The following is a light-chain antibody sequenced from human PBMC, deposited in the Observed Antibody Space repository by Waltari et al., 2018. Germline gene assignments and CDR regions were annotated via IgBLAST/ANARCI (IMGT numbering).Light chain of an antibody. CDR2: RNN. J-gene: IGLJ1*01. CDR3: ASWDDSHYV. CDR1: TSNLGSNY. Sequence: QSVLTQPPSASETPGQRVIISCSGSTSNLGSNYLYWYQQLPGMAPKLLIYRNNQRPSGVPDRFSGSKSGTSASLAISGLRSEDEAVYYCASWDDSHYVFGTGTKVTV. V-gene: IGLV1-47*01.